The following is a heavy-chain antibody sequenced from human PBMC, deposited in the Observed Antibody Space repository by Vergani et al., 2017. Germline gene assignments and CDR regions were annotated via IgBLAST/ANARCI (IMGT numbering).Heavy chain of an antibody. D-gene: IGHD3-22*01. V-gene: IGHV5-51*01. CDR3: AXRSGYYDSSGAQEAFDI. Sequence: EVQLVQSGAEVKTPGESLKISCKGSGYSFTSYWIGWVRQLPGKGLEWMGIIYPGDSDTRYSPSFQGQVTISADKSISTAYLQWSSLKASDTAMYYCAXRSGYYDSSGAQEAFDIWGQGTMVTVSS. CDR2: IYPGDSDT. J-gene: IGHJ3*02. CDR1: GYSFTSYW.